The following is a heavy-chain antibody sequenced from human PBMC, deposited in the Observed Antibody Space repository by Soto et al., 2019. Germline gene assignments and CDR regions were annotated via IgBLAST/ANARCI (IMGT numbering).Heavy chain of an antibody. CDR3: ARDSGSSWYFGMDV. CDR2: ISHDGYYK. V-gene: IGHV3-30-3*01. CDR1: GFTFSNYA. Sequence: QVQLVESGGGVVQPGRSLRLSCAASGFTFSNYAMHWVRQAPGKGLEWVAVISHDGYYKYYADSVKGRFTISRDSSKNTLYLQMNSLRVEDTAVYSCARDSGSSWYFGMDVWGQGTTVTVSS. J-gene: IGHJ6*02. D-gene: IGHD6-13*01.